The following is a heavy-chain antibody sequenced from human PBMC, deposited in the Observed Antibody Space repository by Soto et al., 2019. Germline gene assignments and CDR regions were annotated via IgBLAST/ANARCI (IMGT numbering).Heavy chain of an antibody. V-gene: IGHV4-30-2*01. Sequence: SETLSLTCTVSGGSISSGGYSWSWIRQPPGKGLEWIGYIYHSGSTYYNPSLKSRVTISVDRSKNQFSLKLSSVTAADTAVYYCAREAFHYYFDYWGQGTLVTVSS. CDR2: IYHSGST. CDR3: AREAFHYYFDY. J-gene: IGHJ4*02. CDR1: GGSISSGGYS.